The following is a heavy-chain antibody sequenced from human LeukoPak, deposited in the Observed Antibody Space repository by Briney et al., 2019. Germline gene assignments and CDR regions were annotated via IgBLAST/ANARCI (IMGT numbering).Heavy chain of an antibody. CDR3: SRYDSDTGDFDP. J-gene: IGHJ5*02. V-gene: IGHV4-39*07. Sequence: PSETLSLTCTVSGGSISSSSYYWGWIRQPPGKGLEWIGSIYYSGSTYYNPSFKSRVSISIDRSRTQFSLKLSSVTAADTAFYYCSRYDSDTGDFDPWGQGTLVTISS. CDR2: IYYSGST. D-gene: IGHD3-10*01. CDR1: GGSISSSSYY.